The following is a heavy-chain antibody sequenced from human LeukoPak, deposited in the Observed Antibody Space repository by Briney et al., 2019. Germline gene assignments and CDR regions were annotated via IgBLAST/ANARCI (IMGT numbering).Heavy chain of an antibody. CDR2: IYTSGST. D-gene: IGHD6-19*01. CDR3: ARGKVELWLRGPYYYYMDV. V-gene: IGHV4-4*07. CDR1: GGSISSYY. J-gene: IGHJ6*03. Sequence: SETLSLTCTVSGGSISSYYWSWIRQPAGKGLEWIGRIYTSGSTNYNPSLKSRVTMSVDTSKNQFSLKLSSVTAADTAVYYCARGKVELWLRGPYYYYMDVWGKGTTVTVSS.